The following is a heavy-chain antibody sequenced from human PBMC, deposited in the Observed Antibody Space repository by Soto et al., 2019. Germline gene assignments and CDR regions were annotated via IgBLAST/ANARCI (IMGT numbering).Heavy chain of an antibody. J-gene: IGHJ6*02. CDR3: ARRTYDGLDV. CDR2: IYHSGST. CDR1: GGSISSTNW. D-gene: IGHD3-3*01. Sequence: QVQLQESGPGLVKPPGTLSLTCAVFGGSISSTNWWTWVRQPPGKGLEWIGEIYHSGSTNYNPSLNSRVTISVNKSKNQFSLKLSFVTAADTAVYYCARRTYDGLDVWGQGTTVTVSS. V-gene: IGHV4-4*03.